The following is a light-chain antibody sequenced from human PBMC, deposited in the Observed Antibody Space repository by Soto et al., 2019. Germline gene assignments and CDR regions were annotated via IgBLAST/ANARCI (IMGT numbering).Light chain of an antibody. CDR3: SSYTGSSTPYV. CDR2: EVS. V-gene: IGLV2-14*01. Sequence: QSALTQPASVSGSPGQSITLSCTGTSSDVGGYNSVSWYQQLPGKAPKLMIYEVSNRPSGVSNRFAGSKSGNTASLTISGLQAEDEADYYCSSYTGSSTPYVFGTGTKLTVL. J-gene: IGLJ1*01. CDR1: SSDVGGYNS.